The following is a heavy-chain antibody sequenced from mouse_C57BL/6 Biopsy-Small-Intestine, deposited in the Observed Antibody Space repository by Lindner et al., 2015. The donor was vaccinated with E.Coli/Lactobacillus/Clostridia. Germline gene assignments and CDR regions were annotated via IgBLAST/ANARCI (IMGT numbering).Heavy chain of an antibody. V-gene: IGHV1-82*01. D-gene: IGHD2-4*01. CDR2: IFPGDGDT. Sequence: VQLQESGPELVKPGASVKLSCKASGYAFSSSWMNWVRQRPGKGLEWIGRIFPGDGDTNYNGKFKGKATLTADKSSNTAYMQLSSLTSEDSAVYFCARRGDYDEGVWFAYWGQGTLVTVSA. CDR1: GYAFSSSW. J-gene: IGHJ3*01. CDR3: ARRGDYDEGVWFAY.